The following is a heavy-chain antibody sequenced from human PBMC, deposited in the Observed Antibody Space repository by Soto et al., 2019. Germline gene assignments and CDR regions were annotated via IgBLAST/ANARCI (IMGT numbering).Heavy chain of an antibody. J-gene: IGHJ6*03. D-gene: IGHD3-3*01. CDR2: IYWDDDK. CDR1: GVSLSTRKVG. Sequence: QISLNESCPTLVKHTQTLTLTCNFAGVSLSTRKVGVGCIRQPPGEDLEWLALIYWDDDKRYSPSLKSRLTIMKDSSKNHVVLTMTTMAPVDTATYYCALVRTIGEFWSGYFYMDVGCKGTKVTVYS. V-gene: IGHV2-5*02. CDR3: ALVRTIGEFWSGYFYMDV.